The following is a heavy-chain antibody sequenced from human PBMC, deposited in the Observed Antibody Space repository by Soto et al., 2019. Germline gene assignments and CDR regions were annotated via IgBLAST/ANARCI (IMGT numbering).Heavy chain of an antibody. D-gene: IGHD2-15*01. Sequence: EVQLLESGGGLVQPGGSLRLSCAASGFTFSSYAMSWVRQAPGKGLEWVSAISGSGGSTYYADSVKGRFTISRDNSKNTLYLQMNSLRAEDTAIYYCAKDWNIVVVVAATDYWGQGTLVTVSS. CDR3: AKDWNIVVVVAATDY. J-gene: IGHJ4*02. CDR2: ISGSGGST. CDR1: GFTFSSYA. V-gene: IGHV3-23*01.